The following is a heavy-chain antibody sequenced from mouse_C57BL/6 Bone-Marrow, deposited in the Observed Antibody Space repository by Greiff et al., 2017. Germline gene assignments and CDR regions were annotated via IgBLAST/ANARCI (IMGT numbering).Heavy chain of an antibody. V-gene: IGHV1-81*01. CDR2: IYPRSGNT. J-gene: IGHJ4*01. D-gene: IGHD2-14*01. CDR3: ARGGPLLQVPMDY. CDR1: GYTFTSYG. Sequence: VQLQQSGAELARPGASVKLSCKASGYTFTSYGISWVKQRTGQGLEWIGEIYPRSGNTYYTEKFKGKATLTADKSSSTAYIELRSLTSEDSAVYFCARGGPLLQVPMDYRGQGTSVTVSS.